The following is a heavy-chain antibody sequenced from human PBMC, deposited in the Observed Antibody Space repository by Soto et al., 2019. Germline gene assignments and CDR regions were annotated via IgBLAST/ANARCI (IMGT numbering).Heavy chain of an antibody. CDR1: GGSISSYY. CDR2: IYYSGST. J-gene: IGHJ5*02. Sequence: SETLSLTCTVSGGSISSYYWSWIRQPPGKGLEWIGYIYYSGSTNYNPSLKSRVTISVDTSKNQFSLKLSSVTAADTAVYYCARVSGWRKGWFDPWGQGTLVTVSS. CDR3: ARVSGWRKGWFDP. D-gene: IGHD6-19*01. V-gene: IGHV4-59*01.